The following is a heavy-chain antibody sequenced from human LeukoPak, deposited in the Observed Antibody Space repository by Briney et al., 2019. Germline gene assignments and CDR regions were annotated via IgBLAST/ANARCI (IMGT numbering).Heavy chain of an antibody. Sequence: PSETPSLTCTVSGGSISSSSYYWGWIRQHPGKGLEWIGYIYYSGSTYYNPSLKSRVTISVDTSKNQFSLKLSSVTAADTAVYYCARERENSSGSSSAFDIWGQGTMVTVSS. CDR1: GGSISSSSYY. D-gene: IGHD6-19*01. V-gene: IGHV4-31*03. CDR2: IYYSGST. CDR3: ARERENSSGSSSAFDI. J-gene: IGHJ3*02.